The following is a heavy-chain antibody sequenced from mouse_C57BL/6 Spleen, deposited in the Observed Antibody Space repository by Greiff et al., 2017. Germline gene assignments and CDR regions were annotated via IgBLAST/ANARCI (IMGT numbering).Heavy chain of an antibody. V-gene: IGHV1-69*01. CDR1: GYTFTSYW. CDR2: IYPSDSYT. Sequence: QVQLQQPGAELVMPGASVKLSCKASGYTFTSYWMHWVKQRPGQGLEWIGEIYPSDSYTNYNQKFKGKSTLTVDKSSSTAYMQLSSLTSEDSAVYYCARSGNCERGNYFDYWGQGTTLTVSS. CDR3: ARSGNCERGNYFDY. J-gene: IGHJ2*01. D-gene: IGHD2-1*01.